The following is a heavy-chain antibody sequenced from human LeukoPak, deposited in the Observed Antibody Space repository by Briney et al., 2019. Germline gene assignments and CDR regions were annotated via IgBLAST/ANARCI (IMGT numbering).Heavy chain of an antibody. CDR1: GASISSYY. CDR3: ASGPYPAAGTDHQFDY. J-gene: IGHJ4*02. V-gene: IGHV4-59*01. Sequence: PSETPSLTCTVSGASISSYYWSWIRQPPGKGLEWIGYIYYSGSTNYNPTHYNPSLKSRVTISVDTSKNHFSLKLSSVTAADTAVYYCASGPYPAAGTDHQFDYWGPGTLVTVSS. CDR2: IYYSGST. D-gene: IGHD6-13*01.